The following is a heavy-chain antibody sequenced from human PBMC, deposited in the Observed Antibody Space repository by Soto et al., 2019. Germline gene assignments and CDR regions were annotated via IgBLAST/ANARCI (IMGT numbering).Heavy chain of an antibody. D-gene: IGHD3-22*01. J-gene: IGHJ3*02. CDR1: GYSFTKYW. CDR2: IYPYDSDT. Sequence: GESLKISCKGSGYSFTKYWIGWVRQMPGKGLEWMGTIYPYDSDTRYSPSLQGQVTISVDKSISTAYVQWSSLKASDTAMYYCARPRSYHYDSSGYYNDAFDIWGQGTMVTVSS. CDR3: ARPRSYHYDSSGYYNDAFDI. V-gene: IGHV5-51*03.